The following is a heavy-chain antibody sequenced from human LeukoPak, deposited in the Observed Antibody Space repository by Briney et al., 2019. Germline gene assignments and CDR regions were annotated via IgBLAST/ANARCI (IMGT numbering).Heavy chain of an antibody. CDR1: GGSISSSNW. CDR2: IYHSGST. V-gene: IGHV4-4*02. D-gene: IGHD6-19*01. Sequence: SETLSLTCAVSGGSISSSNWWSWVRQPPGKGLEWIGEIYHSGSTNYNPSLKSRVTISVDKSKNQFSLKLSSVTAADTAVYYCARSYSSGWLSRGFYFDYWGQGTLVTVSS. J-gene: IGHJ4*02. CDR3: ARSYSSGWLSRGFYFDY.